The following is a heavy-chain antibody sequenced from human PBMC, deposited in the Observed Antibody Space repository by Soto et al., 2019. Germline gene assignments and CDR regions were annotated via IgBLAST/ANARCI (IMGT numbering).Heavy chain of an antibody. CDR1: GFTFSSYG. CDR3: ARDHGSGSYYYFDY. Sequence: QVQLVESGGGVVQPGRSLRLSCAASGFTFSSYGMHWVRQAPGKGLEWVAVIWYDGSNKYYADSVKGRFTISRDNSKNKLYLQMNSLRAEDTAVYYCARDHGSGSYYYFDYWGQGTLVTVSS. V-gene: IGHV3-33*01. CDR2: IWYDGSNK. D-gene: IGHD3-10*01. J-gene: IGHJ4*02.